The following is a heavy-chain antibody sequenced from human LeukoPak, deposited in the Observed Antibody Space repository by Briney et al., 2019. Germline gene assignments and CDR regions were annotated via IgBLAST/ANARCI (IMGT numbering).Heavy chain of an antibody. V-gene: IGHV3-30*09. CDR1: RFTFTTFSDYV. CDR3: ASNFYDVGGYYYRTPVQY. Sequence: GGSLRLSCAAARFTFTTFSDYVMHWARQAPGKGLEWVAAVSYDGGSEYYADSVKGRFAVSRDNSKNTLYLQMRSLRPEYTAVYYCASNFYDVGGYYYRTPVQYWGQGTPVTVSS. J-gene: IGHJ4*02. D-gene: IGHD3-22*01. CDR2: VSYDGGSE.